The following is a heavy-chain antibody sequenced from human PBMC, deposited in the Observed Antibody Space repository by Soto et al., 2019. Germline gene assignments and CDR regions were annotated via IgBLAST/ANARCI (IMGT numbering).Heavy chain of an antibody. CDR3: AKDYYDSSGYDGHGAFDI. D-gene: IGHD3-22*01. V-gene: IGHV3-30*18. J-gene: IGHJ3*02. Sequence: GGSLRLSCAASGFTFSSYGMHWVRQAPGKGLEWVAVISYDGSNKYYADSVKGRFTISRDNSKNTLYLQMNSLRAEDTAVYYCAKDYYDSSGYDGHGAFDIWGQGTMVTVSS. CDR2: ISYDGSNK. CDR1: GFTFSSYG.